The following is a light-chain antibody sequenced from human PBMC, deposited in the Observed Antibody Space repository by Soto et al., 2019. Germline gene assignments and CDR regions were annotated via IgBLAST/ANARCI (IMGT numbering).Light chain of an antibody. V-gene: IGLV2-11*01. CDR2: DVS. Sequence: QSALTQPRSVSGSPGQSVTISCTGTSSDVGGYNYVSWYQQHPGKAPKVVIYDVSKRPSGVPDRFSGSKSGNTASLTISGLQAEDEADYYCCSHAGSYTDVFGTGTKLTVL. CDR3: CSHAGSYTDV. J-gene: IGLJ1*01. CDR1: SSDVGGYNY.